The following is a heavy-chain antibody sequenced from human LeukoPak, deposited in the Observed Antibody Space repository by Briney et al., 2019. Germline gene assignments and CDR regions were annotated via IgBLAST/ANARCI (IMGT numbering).Heavy chain of an antibody. CDR3: AKGHSSGYYTPSLLDAFDI. CDR2: ISYDGSNK. J-gene: IGHJ3*02. D-gene: IGHD3-22*01. Sequence: GGSLRFSCAASGFTFSSYGMHWVRQAPDKGLEWVAVISYDGSNKYYADSVKGRFTISRDNSKNTLSLQVNSLRAEDTAVYYWAKGHSSGYYTPSLLDAFDIWGQGTMVTVSS. V-gene: IGHV3-30*18. CDR1: GFTFSSYG.